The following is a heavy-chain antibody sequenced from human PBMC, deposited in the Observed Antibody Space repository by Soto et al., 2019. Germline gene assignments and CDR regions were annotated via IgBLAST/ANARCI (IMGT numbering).Heavy chain of an antibody. CDR3: ARVIPDVWGSYRFDY. D-gene: IGHD3-16*02. J-gene: IGHJ4*02. V-gene: IGHV3-53*01. CDR1: GFTVSSNY. CDR2: IYSGGST. Sequence: GGSLRLSCAASGFTVSSNYMSWVRQAPGKGLEWVSVIYSGGSTYYADSVKGRFTISRDNSKNTLYLQMNSLRAEDTAVYYCARVIPDVWGSYRFDYWGQGNLVTASS.